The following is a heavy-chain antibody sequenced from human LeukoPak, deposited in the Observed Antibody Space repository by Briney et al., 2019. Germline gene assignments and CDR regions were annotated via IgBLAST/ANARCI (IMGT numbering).Heavy chain of an antibody. J-gene: IGHJ4*02. D-gene: IGHD6-19*01. CDR2: INPNSGGT. CDR1: GYTFTGYY. V-gene: IGHV1-2*02. CDR3: AKGATSSGWSFFDY. Sequence: ASVKVSCKASGYTFTGYYMHWVRQAPGQGLEWMGWINPNSGGTNYAQKFQGRVTMTRDTSISTAYMELSRLRSDDTAVYYCAKGATSSGWSFFDYWGQGTLVTVSS.